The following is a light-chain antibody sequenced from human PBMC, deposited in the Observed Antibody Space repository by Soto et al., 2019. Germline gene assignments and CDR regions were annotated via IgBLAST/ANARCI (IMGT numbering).Light chain of an antibody. V-gene: IGKV3-15*01. CDR2: RAS. J-gene: IGKJ2*01. Sequence: EIVMTQSPATLSVSPGGSATLSCRASQHVSSNFAWYRQKPGQAPTLLIYRASTRATGIPARFSRSGSGTEFTLALCRLQSEDFAVYYCQKYNNWPYTFGQGTKLEIK. CDR3: QKYNNWPYT. CDR1: QHVSSN.